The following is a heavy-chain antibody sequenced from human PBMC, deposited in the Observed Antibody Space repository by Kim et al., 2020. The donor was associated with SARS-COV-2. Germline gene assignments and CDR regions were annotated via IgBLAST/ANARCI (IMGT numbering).Heavy chain of an antibody. V-gene: IGHV4-30-4*01. J-gene: IGHJ4*02. Sequence: SETLSLTCTVSGGSISSGDYYWSWIRQPPGKGLEWIGYIYYSGSTYYNPSLKSRVTISVDTSKNQFSLKLSSVTAADTAVYYCARACDDYGDYELDYWGQGTLVTVYS. CDR1: GGSISSGDYY. CDR2: IYYSGST. CDR3: ARACDDYGDYELDY. D-gene: IGHD4-17*01.